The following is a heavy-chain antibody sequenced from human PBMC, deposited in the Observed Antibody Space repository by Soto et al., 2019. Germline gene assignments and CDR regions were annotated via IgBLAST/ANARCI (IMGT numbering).Heavy chain of an antibody. J-gene: IGHJ6*02. D-gene: IGHD3-10*01. CDR2: ISGSGGST. Sequence: PGGSLRLSCAASGFTFSSYAMSWVRQAPGKGLKWVSAISGSGGSTYYADSVKGRFTISRDNSKNTLYLQMNSLRAEDTAVYYCSTVADRYRHRGAFRDFWGQGTTVTVSS. V-gene: IGHV3-23*01. CDR3: STVADRYRHRGAFRDF. CDR1: GFTFSSYA.